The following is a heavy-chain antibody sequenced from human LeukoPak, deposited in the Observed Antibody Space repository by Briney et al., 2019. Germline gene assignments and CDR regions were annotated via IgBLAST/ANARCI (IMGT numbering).Heavy chain of an antibody. D-gene: IGHD2-15*01. J-gene: IGHJ4*02. CDR2: ISGSGGST. Sequence: GGSLRLSCAASGFTFSSYAMSWVRQAPGKGLEWVSAISGSGGSTYYADSVQGRFTISRDNSKSTLCLQMNSLRAEDTAVYYCAKQLGYCSDGSCYFPYWGQGTLVSVSS. CDR1: GFTFSSYA. CDR3: AKQLGYCSDGSCYFPY. V-gene: IGHV3-23*01.